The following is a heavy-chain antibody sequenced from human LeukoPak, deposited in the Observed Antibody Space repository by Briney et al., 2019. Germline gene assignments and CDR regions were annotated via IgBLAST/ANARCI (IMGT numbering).Heavy chain of an antibody. Sequence: GGSLRLSCAASGFTFSSYAMSWVRQAPGKGLEWVSGISGTGGSTYHADSVKGRFTLSRDNSKNTLYPQMNSLRAEDTAVYYCAKAGNYDFWSGLSDYFDFWGQGTLVTVSS. J-gene: IGHJ4*02. V-gene: IGHV3-23*01. CDR2: ISGTGGST. CDR1: GFTFSSYA. CDR3: AKAGNYDFWSGLSDYFDF. D-gene: IGHD3-3*01.